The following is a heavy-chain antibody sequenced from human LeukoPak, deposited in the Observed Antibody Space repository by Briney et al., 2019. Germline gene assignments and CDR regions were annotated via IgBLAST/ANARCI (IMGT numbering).Heavy chain of an antibody. CDR3: ARQRVSLWFGESLRSIYFDY. J-gene: IGHJ4*02. V-gene: IGHV4-39*01. Sequence: SETLSLTCTVSGGSISSSSYYWGWIRQPPGRGREWIGSIYYSGSTYYNPSLTSRVTISVDTSKNQFSQKLSSVTDADTAVYYCARQRVSLWFGESLRSIYFDYWGQGTLVTVSS. D-gene: IGHD3-10*01. CDR1: GGSISSSSYY. CDR2: IYYSGST.